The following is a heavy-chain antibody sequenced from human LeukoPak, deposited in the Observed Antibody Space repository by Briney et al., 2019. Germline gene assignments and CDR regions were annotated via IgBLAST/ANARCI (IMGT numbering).Heavy chain of an antibody. Sequence: SCKAXXYTXTGYYMHWVRQAPGQGVEWMGRINPNSGGTNYAQKLQGRVTMTRDTSISTAYMELSRLRSDDTAVYYCARDTRDGGSDYWGQGTLVIVSS. D-gene: IGHD1-26*01. CDR1: XYTXTGYY. J-gene: IGHJ4*02. V-gene: IGHV1-2*06. CDR2: INPNSGGT. CDR3: ARDTRDGGSDY.